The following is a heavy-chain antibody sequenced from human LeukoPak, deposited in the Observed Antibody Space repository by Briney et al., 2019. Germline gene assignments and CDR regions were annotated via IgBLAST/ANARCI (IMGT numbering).Heavy chain of an antibody. Sequence: SETLSLTCTVSGGSISSYYWSWIRQPPGKGLEWIGYIYYSGSTNYNPSLKSRVTISVDTSKNQFSLKLSSVTAADTAVYYCARCSGKKAFDIWGQGTMVTVSS. D-gene: IGHD1-14*01. V-gene: IGHV4-59*08. CDR3: ARCSGKKAFDI. CDR1: GGSISSYY. J-gene: IGHJ3*02. CDR2: IYYSGST.